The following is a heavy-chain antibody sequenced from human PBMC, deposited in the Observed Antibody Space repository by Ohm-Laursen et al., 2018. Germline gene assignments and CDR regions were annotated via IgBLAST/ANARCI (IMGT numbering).Heavy chain of an antibody. CDR1: GFTFSSYS. D-gene: IGHD3-22*01. CDR3: ARETMN. J-gene: IGHJ4*01. Sequence: LRLSCTASGFTFSSYSMNWVRQAPGKGLEWVSYISSTGGTTFYADSVKGRFTISRDNARNSLYLQMNSLRAEDTAVYYCARETMNWGQGTLVTVSS. CDR2: ISSTGGTT. V-gene: IGHV3-48*04.